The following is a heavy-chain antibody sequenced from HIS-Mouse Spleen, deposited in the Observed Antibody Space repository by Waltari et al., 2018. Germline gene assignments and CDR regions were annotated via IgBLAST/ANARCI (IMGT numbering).Heavy chain of an antibody. CDR2: IYYSGST. D-gene: IGHD6-13*01. CDR3: AREIPYSSSWYDWYFDL. Sequence: QLQLQESGPGLVKPSETLSLPCTVPGCSITIRRSYWGWIREPLGKGLEWIGSIYYSGSTYYNPSLKSRVTISVDTSKNQFSLKLSSVTAADTAVYYCAREIPYSSSWYDWYFDLWGRGTLVTVSS. V-gene: IGHV4-39*07. CDR1: GCSITIRRSY. J-gene: IGHJ2*01.